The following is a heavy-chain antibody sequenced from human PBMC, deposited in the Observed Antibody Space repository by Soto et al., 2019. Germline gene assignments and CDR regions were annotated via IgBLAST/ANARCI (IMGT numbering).Heavy chain of an antibody. D-gene: IGHD6-6*01. CDR3: ARSESSIAARRGFDY. J-gene: IGHJ4*02. Sequence: ASVKVSCKASGYTFTSYYMHWVRQAPGQGLEWMGIINPSGGSTSYAQKFQGRVTMTRDTSTSTVYMELSSLRSEDTAVYYCARSESSIAARRGFDYWGQGTLVTVSS. CDR1: GYTFTSYY. V-gene: IGHV1-46*01. CDR2: INPSGGST.